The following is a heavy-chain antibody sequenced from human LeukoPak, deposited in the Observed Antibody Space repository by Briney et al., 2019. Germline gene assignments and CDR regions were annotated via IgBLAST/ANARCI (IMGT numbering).Heavy chain of an antibody. CDR3: ARQPDDFSGWNNGQDFFDY. J-gene: IGHJ4*02. D-gene: IGHD6-19*01. Sequence: SGGSLRLSCAASGFTFSSYDMSWVRQAPGKGLEWVSGISGRGGSTYYADSVKGRFTISRDNSKNTLYLQMNSLRAEDTAVYYCARQPDDFSGWNNGQDFFDYWGQGTLVTVSS. CDR1: GFTFSSYD. CDR2: ISGRGGST. V-gene: IGHV3-23*01.